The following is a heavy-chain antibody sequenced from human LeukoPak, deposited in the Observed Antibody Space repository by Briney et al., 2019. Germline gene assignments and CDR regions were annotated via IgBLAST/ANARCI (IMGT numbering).Heavy chain of an antibody. V-gene: IGHV1-46*01. CDR3: ARGTGYFETGMVKYKYYGMDV. D-gene: IGHD5-18*01. J-gene: IGHJ6*02. Sequence: ASVKVSCKASGYTFTSYYMHWVRLAPGQGLEWMGIINPNGGSTSYGQRFQGRVTMNRDTSTNIVYMELTSLRSEDTAVYYCARGTGYFETGMVKYKYYGMDVWGQGTTVTVSS. CDR2: INPNGGST. CDR1: GYTFTSYY.